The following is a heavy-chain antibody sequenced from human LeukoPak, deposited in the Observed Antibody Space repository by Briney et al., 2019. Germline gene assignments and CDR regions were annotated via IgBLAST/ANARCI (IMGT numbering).Heavy chain of an antibody. Sequence: GASVKVSCKASGYTFTSYGISWVRQAPGQGLEWMGWISAYNGNTNYAQKLQGRVAMTTDTSTSTAYMELRSLRSDDTAVYYCARVVVPAAIGEFDYWGQGTLVTVSS. D-gene: IGHD2-2*01. CDR2: ISAYNGNT. CDR1: GYTFTSYG. V-gene: IGHV1-18*01. J-gene: IGHJ4*02. CDR3: ARVVVPAAIGEFDY.